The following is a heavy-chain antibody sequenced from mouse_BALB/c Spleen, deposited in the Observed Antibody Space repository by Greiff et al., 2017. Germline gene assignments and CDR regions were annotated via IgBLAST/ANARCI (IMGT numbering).Heavy chain of an antibody. CDR3: ARVVAPYAMDY. V-gene: IGHV5-17*02. CDR1: GFTFSSFG. CDR2: ISSGSSTI. D-gene: IGHD1-1*01. J-gene: IGHJ4*01. Sequence: EVQLVESGGGLVQPGGSRKLSCAASGFTFSSFGMHWVRQAPEKGLEWVAYISSGSSTIYYADTVKGRFTISRDNPKNTLFLQMTSLRSEDTAMYYCARVVAPYAMDYWGQGTSVTVSS.